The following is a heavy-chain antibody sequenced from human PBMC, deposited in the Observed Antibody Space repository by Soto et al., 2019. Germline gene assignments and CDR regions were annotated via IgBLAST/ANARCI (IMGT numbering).Heavy chain of an antibody. V-gene: IGHV1-46*01. Sequence: GQGPEWLAIIDPSGGSTTYAQNIQGRVTVTRDTSTNTVYLELSSLRSEDTAFYYCAREFIHAYLSDYGGLGTPVTV. D-gene: IGHD2-2*01. J-gene: IGHJ4*02. CDR3: AREFIHAYLSDY. CDR2: IDPSGGST.